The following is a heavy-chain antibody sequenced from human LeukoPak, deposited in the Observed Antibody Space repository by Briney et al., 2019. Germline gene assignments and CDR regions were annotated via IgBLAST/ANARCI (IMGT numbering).Heavy chain of an antibody. Sequence: ASVRLSCDASGYTFTSYYMQWVRHPPGPGFEWMGIINTSGGSTSYAQKYQGRVTMTRDTSTSTVYMELSSLRSEDTAVYCCARTRVDLATDYFDYWGQGTLVTVSS. V-gene: IGHV1-46*01. J-gene: IGHJ4*02. D-gene: IGHD5-24*01. CDR1: GYTFTSYY. CDR2: INTSGGST. CDR3: ARTRVDLATDYFDY.